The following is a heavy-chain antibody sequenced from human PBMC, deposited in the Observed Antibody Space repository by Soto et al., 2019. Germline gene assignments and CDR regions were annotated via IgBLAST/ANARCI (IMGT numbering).Heavy chain of an antibody. CDR1: GFTFSSYT. V-gene: IGHV3-23*01. CDR2: ISGSGGST. Sequence: PGGSLRLSCAASGFTFSSYTMSWVRQAPGKGLEWVSGISGSGGSTYYADSVEGRFTISRDNSKNTLYLQMNSLRADDTAVYYCAKRYDILTGPLHGMDVWGQGTTVTVSS. J-gene: IGHJ6*02. D-gene: IGHD3-9*01. CDR3: AKRYDILTGPLHGMDV.